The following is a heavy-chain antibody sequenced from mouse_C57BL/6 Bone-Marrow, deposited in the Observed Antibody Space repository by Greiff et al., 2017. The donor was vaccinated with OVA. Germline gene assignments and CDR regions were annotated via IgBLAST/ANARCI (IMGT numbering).Heavy chain of an antibody. Sequence: VHVKQSGAELVRPGASVKLSCTASGFNIKDDYMHWVKQRPEQGLEWIGWIDPENGDTEYASKFQGKATITADTSSNTAYLQLSSLTSEDTAVYYCTLYDYYFDYWGQGTTLTVSS. CDR1: GFNIKDDY. V-gene: IGHV14-4*01. CDR2: IDPENGDT. CDR3: TLYDYYFDY. D-gene: IGHD2-3*01. J-gene: IGHJ2*01.